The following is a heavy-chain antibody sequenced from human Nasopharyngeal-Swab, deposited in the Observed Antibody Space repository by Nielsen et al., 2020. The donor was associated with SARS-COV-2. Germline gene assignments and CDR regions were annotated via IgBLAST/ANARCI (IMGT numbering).Heavy chain of an antibody. Sequence: RQAPGKGLEWVSYITSSGSTIYYADSVKGRFTISRDNAKNSLYLQMNSLRAEDTAVYYCARGRDCTNGVCYAGGTDAFDIWGQGTMVTVSS. J-gene: IGHJ3*02. CDR3: ARGRDCTNGVCYAGGTDAFDI. D-gene: IGHD2-8*01. V-gene: IGHV3-11*04. CDR2: ITSSGSTI.